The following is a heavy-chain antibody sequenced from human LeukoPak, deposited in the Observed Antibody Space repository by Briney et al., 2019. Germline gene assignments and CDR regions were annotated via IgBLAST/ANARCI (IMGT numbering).Heavy chain of an antibody. CDR1: GGTFSSCA. Sequence: GASVKVSCKASGGTFSSCAITWVRQAPGQGLEWMGGIIPIFGTANYAQKFQGRVTITADKSTSTAYMELSSLRSEDTAVYYCARAGTAYDILTGYWVYWGQGTLVTVSS. D-gene: IGHD3-9*01. J-gene: IGHJ4*02. CDR2: IIPIFGTA. CDR3: ARAGTAYDILTGYWVY. V-gene: IGHV1-69*06.